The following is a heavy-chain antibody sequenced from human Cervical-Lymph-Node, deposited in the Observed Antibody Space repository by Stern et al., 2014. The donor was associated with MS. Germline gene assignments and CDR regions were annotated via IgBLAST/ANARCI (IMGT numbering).Heavy chain of an antibody. J-gene: IGHJ5*02. CDR2: MNHQGGGA. D-gene: IGHD3-3*01. CDR1: QYTFTGYY. Sequence: DQLVESGAEVRNPGASVKVSCKASQYTFTGYYVTWVRQVPGKGLEWMGWMNHQGGGATSAQEVEGRVTMTWDTSINTGYMEITTLRSDDAAVYYCSRRNYDFWSGGSDNYFDPWGQGTLVIVSS. CDR3: SRRNYDFWSGGSDNYFDP. V-gene: IGHV1-2*02.